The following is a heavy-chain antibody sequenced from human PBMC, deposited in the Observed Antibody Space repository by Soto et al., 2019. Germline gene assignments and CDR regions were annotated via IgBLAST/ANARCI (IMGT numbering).Heavy chain of an antibody. CDR3: AREAGWQRMVPYD. Sequence: QVQLVQSESEVRKPGASVKVSCQASGYTFTALYMNWVRQAPGQGLEWMGWVNPNTGLTKYAQTMKGRLTVTTDTSTTTVHMELRSLTPADTAVYYCAREAGWQRMVPYDWGQGTLVTVS. J-gene: IGHJ4*02. CDR1: GYTFTALY. CDR2: VNPNTGLT. V-gene: IGHV1-2*02. D-gene: IGHD6-25*01.